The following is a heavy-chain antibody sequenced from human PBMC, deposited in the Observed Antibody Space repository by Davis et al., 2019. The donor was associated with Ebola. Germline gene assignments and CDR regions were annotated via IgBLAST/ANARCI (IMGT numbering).Heavy chain of an antibody. Sequence: SETLSLTCAVYGGSFSEYLWSWIRQSPGKGLEWIGKISHGGVSDYNPSLKSRVIISVDPSKNQFSLKLSSVTAADTAVYYCASLLNQAVAGDYYYYYGMDVWGQGTTVTVSS. CDR1: GGSFSEYL. J-gene: IGHJ6*02. CDR3: ASLLNQAVAGDYYYYYGMDV. D-gene: IGHD6-19*01. V-gene: IGHV4-34*01. CDR2: ISHGGVS.